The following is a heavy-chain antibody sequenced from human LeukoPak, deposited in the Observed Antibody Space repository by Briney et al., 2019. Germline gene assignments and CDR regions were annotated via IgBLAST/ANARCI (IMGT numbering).Heavy chain of an antibody. V-gene: IGHV1-69*05. D-gene: IGHD3-22*01. CDR2: IIPIFGTA. J-gene: IGHJ4*02. CDR1: VGTFSSYA. Sequence: SVKVSCKASVGTFSSYAISWVRQAPGQGLEWMGRIIPIFGTANYAQKFQGRVTITTDESTSTAYMELSSLRSEDTAVYYCARDLGYYYDSSGSPSDYWGQGTLVTVSS. CDR3: ARDLGYYYDSSGSPSDY.